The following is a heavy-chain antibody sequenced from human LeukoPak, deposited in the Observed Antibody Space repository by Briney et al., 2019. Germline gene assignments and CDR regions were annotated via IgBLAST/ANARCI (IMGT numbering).Heavy chain of an antibody. V-gene: IGHV3-13*01. J-gene: IGHJ4*02. CDR1: GFTFSRYD. Sequence: PGGSLRLSCAASGFTFSRYDMHWVRQATGKGLEWVSAIGTAGDTYYPGSVKGRFTISRENAKNSLYLQMNSLRAGDTALYYCARTFDSSGYYYLVFDYWGQGTLVTVSS. D-gene: IGHD3-22*01. CDR2: IGTAGDT. CDR3: ARTFDSSGYYYLVFDY.